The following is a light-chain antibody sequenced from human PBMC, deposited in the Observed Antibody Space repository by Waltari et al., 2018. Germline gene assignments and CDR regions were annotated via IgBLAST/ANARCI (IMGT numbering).Light chain of an antibody. CDR3: QYRSDWLRST. CDR2: DAS. CDR1: QSVSRF. V-gene: IGKV3-11*01. J-gene: IGKJ5*01. Sequence: EIVLTQSPATLSLSPGERATLSCRASQSVSRFLAWYQQKRGQAPRLLIYDASNRTTGIPARFSGSGSGTDFTLTISSLEPEDFAVYYCQYRSDWLRSTFGQGTRLDIK.